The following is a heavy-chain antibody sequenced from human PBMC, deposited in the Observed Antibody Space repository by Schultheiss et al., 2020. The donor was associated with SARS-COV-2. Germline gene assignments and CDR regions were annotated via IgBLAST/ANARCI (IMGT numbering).Heavy chain of an antibody. CDR1: GGSFSGYY. Sequence: SQTLSLTCAVYGGSFSGYYWSWIRQHPGKGLEWIGYIYYSGSTYYNPSLKSRVTISVDTSKNQFSLKLSSVTAADTAVYYCARVFYYGSGSYYNVNYYGMDVWGQGTTVTVSS. J-gene: IGHJ6*02. D-gene: IGHD3-10*01. CDR2: IYYSGST. CDR3: ARVFYYGSGSYYNVNYYGMDV. V-gene: IGHV4-59*01.